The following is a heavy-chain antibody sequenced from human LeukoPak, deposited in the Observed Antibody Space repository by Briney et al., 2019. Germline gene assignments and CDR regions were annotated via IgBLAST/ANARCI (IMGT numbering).Heavy chain of an antibody. CDR2: NNPNSGGT. Sequence: ASVKVSCKASGYTFTGYYMHWVRQAPGQGLEWMGWNNPNSGGTNYAQKFQGRVTMTRDTSISTAYMELSRLRSDDTAVYYCARVPMIVDRGWFVPWGQGTLVTVSS. J-gene: IGHJ5*02. D-gene: IGHD3-22*01. V-gene: IGHV1-2*02. CDR1: GYTFTGYY. CDR3: ARVPMIVDRGWFVP.